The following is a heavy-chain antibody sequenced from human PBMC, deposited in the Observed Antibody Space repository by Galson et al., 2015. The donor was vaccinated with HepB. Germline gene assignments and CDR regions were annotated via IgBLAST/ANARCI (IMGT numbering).Heavy chain of an antibody. CDR1: GGSFSGYY. Sequence: ETLSLTCAVYGGSFSGYYWSWIRQPPGKGLEWIGEINHSGSTNYNPSLKSRVTISVDTSKNQFSLKLSSVTAADTAVYYCARMAVAGIHAFDIWGQGTMVTVSS. J-gene: IGHJ3*02. CDR3: ARMAVAGIHAFDI. D-gene: IGHD6-19*01. V-gene: IGHV4-34*01. CDR2: INHSGST.